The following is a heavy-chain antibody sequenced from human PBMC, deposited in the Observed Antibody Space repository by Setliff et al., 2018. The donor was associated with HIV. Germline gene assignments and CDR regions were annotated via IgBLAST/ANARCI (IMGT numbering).Heavy chain of an antibody. J-gene: IGHJ4*02. CDR3: HSGYDSEEQSYFDY. V-gene: IGHV3-74*01. CDR1: GFTFDRYW. CDR2: VNTDGSGK. D-gene: IGHD5-12*01. Sequence: PGGSLRLSCAASGFTFDRYWMHWVRQAPGKGLVWVSRVNTDGSGKTYADSVKDRFTISRDNAKNTLYLQMHDLRAEDTGVYYCHSGYDSEEQSYFDYWGQGTLVTVSS.